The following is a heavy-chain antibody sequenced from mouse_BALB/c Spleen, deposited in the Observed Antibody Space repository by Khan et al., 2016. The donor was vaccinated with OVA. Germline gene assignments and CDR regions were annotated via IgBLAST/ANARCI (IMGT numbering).Heavy chain of an antibody. CDR3: ARWGITRAMDY. V-gene: IGHV1-18*01. J-gene: IGHJ4*01. CDR1: GYSFTGYT. Sequence: EVQLQQSGPEVVKPGVSVKISCKASGYSFTGYTMKWVKQSHGKNLEWIGLINPYNGGTAYNQNFKGKATLTVDKSSSTANMEVLSLTFEDSAVYYCARWGITRAMDYWGQGTSVTVSS. D-gene: IGHD2-4*01. CDR2: INPYNGGT.